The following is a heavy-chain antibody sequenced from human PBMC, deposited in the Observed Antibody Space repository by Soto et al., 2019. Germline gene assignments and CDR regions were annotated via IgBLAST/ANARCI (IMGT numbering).Heavy chain of an antibody. V-gene: IGHV4-39*02. D-gene: IGHD3-3*01. CDR2: ISYSKTT. Sequence: PSETLSLTCTVFGDSISSSSFYWGWIRQPPGKGLEWIGSISYSKTTYYNQSLKSRVTISVDTSKNHFSLNLNSVTAADTAVYSCARPSPSSFSFVIWGQGTRVTAS. CDR3: ARPSPSSFSFVI. CDR1: GDSISSSSFY. J-gene: IGHJ3*02.